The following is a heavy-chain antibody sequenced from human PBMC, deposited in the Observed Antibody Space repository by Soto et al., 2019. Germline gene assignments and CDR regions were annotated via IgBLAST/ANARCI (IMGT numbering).Heavy chain of an antibody. CDR1: GYTFTSYG. V-gene: IGHV1-18*01. Sequence: RASVKVSCKACGYTFTSYGISWVRQAPGQGLEWMGWISAYNGNTNYAQKLQGRVTMTTDTSTSTAYMELSSLRSEDTAVYYCARDPGDNIAVAGPDYWGQGTLVTVSS. D-gene: IGHD6-19*01. CDR3: ARDPGDNIAVAGPDY. CDR2: ISAYNGNT. J-gene: IGHJ4*02.